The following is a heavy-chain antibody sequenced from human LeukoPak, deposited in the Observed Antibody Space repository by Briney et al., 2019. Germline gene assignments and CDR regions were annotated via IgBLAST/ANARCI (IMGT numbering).Heavy chain of an antibody. CDR1: GYTFTSYA. Sequence: ASVKVSCKASGYTFTSYAMHWVRQAPGQRLEWMGWINAGNGNTKYSQKFQGRVTITRDTSASTAYMELSSLRSEDTAVYYRAREDGSGSYLRFDPWGQGTLVTVSS. D-gene: IGHD3-10*01. CDR3: AREDGSGSYLRFDP. J-gene: IGHJ5*02. V-gene: IGHV1-3*01. CDR2: INAGNGNT.